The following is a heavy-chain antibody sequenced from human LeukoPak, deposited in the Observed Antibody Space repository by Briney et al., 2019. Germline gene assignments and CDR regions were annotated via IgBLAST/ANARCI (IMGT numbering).Heavy chain of an antibody. CDR2: IYTSGST. J-gene: IGHJ4*02. D-gene: IGHD6-19*01. CDR1: GDSISSTTYY. Sequence: SETLSLTCTVSGDSISSTTYYCAWIRQPPGKGLEWIGRIYTSGSTNYNPSLKSRVTMSVDTSKNQFSLKLSSVTAADTDVYYCARGAAVAGTKPEYFDYWGQGTLVTVSS. V-gene: IGHV4-39*07. CDR3: ARGAAVAGTKPEYFDY.